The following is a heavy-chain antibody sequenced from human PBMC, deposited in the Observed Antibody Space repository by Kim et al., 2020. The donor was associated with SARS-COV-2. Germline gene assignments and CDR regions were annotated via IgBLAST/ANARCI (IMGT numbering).Heavy chain of an antibody. J-gene: IGHJ4*02. CDR1: GFTFSSYG. Sequence: GGSLRLSCAASGFTFSSYGMHWVRQAPGKGLEWVAVISYDGSNKYYADSVKGRFTISRDNSKNTLYLQMNSLRAEDTAVYYCAGDYYGSGGLYGYWGQGTLVTVSS. V-gene: IGHV3-30*03. CDR2: ISYDGSNK. D-gene: IGHD3-10*01. CDR3: AGDYYGSGGLYGY.